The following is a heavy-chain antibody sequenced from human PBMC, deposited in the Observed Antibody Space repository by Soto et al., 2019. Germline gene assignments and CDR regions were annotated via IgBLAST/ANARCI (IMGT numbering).Heavy chain of an antibody. D-gene: IGHD6-19*01. V-gene: IGHV3-30*18. CDR1: GFTFSSYV. CDR2: ISYDGSNK. CDR3: AKDAAVYSSGIAH. J-gene: IGHJ4*02. Sequence: QVQLVESGGGVVQPGRSLRLSCAASGFTFSSYVMHWVRQAPGKGLEWVAVISYDGSNKYYADSVKGRFTISRDNSKNTLYLQMNSLRAEDTAVYYCAKDAAVYSSGIAHWGQGTLVTVSS.